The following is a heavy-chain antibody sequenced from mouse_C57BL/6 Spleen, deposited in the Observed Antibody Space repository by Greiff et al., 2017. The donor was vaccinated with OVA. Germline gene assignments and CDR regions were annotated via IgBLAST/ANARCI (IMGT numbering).Heavy chain of an antibody. CDR1: GYTFTDYY. CDR2: INPNNGGT. J-gene: IGHJ3*01. D-gene: IGHD1-2*01. V-gene: IGHV1-26*01. CDR3: ARNPFYYGRRGFAY. Sequence: VQLQQSGPELVKPGASVKISCKASGYTFTDYYMNWVKQSHGKSLEWIGDINPNNGGTSYNQKFKGKATLTVDKSSSTAYMELRSLTSEDSAVYYCARNPFYYGRRGFAYWGQGTLVTVSA.